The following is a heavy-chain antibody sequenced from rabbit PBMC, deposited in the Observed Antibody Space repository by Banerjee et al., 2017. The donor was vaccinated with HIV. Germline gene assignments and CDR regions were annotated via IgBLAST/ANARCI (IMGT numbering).Heavy chain of an antibody. CDR3: ARDVTWGDWDL. CDR1: GFTLSSYW. J-gene: IGHJ4*01. Sequence: QEQLVESGGGLVQPEGSLTLTCKASGFTLSSYWMWWVRQAPGKGLEWIACIGAGSSGTTYYASWAKGRFTISKTSSTTVTLQMTSLTAADTATYFCARDVTWGDWDLWGPGTLVTVS. V-gene: IGHV1S45*01. CDR2: IGAGSSGTT. D-gene: IGHD4-1*01.